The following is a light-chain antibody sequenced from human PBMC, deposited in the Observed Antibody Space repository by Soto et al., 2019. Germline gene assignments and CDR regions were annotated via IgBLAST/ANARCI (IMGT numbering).Light chain of an antibody. CDR2: DAS. Sequence: IQMTQSPSTLSGSVGDRVTITCRASQSISSWLAWYQQKPGKAPKLRSYDASSLERGGPSRVSGSGSGTEVTLTISSLQPDDFATYYCQQYNSYWRTFGQGTKVDIK. J-gene: IGKJ1*01. V-gene: IGKV1-5*01. CDR1: QSISSW. CDR3: QQYNSYWRT.